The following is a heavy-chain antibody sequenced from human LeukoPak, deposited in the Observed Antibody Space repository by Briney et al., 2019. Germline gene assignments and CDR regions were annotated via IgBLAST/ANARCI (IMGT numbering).Heavy chain of an antibody. CDR1: GFTFSSYA. CDR2: ISGRSVST. J-gene: IGHJ4*02. D-gene: IGHD6-13*01. Sequence: GRSLRLSCAASGFTFSSYAMTWVRQAPGKGLEWVSGISGRSVSTFYADSVKGRFTISRDNSKNTLFLQMNSLRAEDTAVYYCAKSPSIAAAGSLFDYWGQGTLVTVSS. V-gene: IGHV3-23*01. CDR3: AKSPSIAAAGSLFDY.